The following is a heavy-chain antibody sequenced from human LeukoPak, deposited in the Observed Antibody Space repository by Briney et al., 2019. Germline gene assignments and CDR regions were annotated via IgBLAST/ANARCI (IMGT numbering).Heavy chain of an antibody. J-gene: IGHJ3*02. V-gene: IGHV5-51*01. CDR3: ASSVATGRVDAFDI. CDR1: GYKFSNYW. CDR2: IYPVDSDT. Sequence: GESLKISCKGSGYKFSNYWIGWVRQMPGRGLEWMGTIYPVDSDTRYSPSFRGQVTMSADRSINTAYLQWRSLKASDSAMYYCASSVATGRVDAFDIWGQGTMVTVSS. D-gene: IGHD5-12*01.